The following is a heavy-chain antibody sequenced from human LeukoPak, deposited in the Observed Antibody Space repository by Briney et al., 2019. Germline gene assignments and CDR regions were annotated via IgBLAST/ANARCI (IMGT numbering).Heavy chain of an antibody. CDR1: GFTFSSYE. J-gene: IGHJ4*02. D-gene: IGHD3-22*01. CDR3: AREFDYYDSSGYPY. Sequence: PGGSLRLSCAASGFTFSSYEMNWVRQAPGKGLEWVSYISSSGGTIYYADSVKGRFTISRDNAKNSLYLQMNSLRAEDTAVYYCAREFDYYDSSGYPYWGQGTLVTVSS. CDR2: ISSSGGTI. V-gene: IGHV3-48*03.